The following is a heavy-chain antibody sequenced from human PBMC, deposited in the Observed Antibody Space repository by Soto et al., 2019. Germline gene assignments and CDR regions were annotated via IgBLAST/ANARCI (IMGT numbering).Heavy chain of an antibody. V-gene: IGHV3-73*01. J-gene: IGHJ6*02. D-gene: IGHD4-17*01. CDR2: IRSKANSYAT. Sequence: EVQLVESGGGLVQPGGSLKLSCAASGFTFSGSAMHWVRQASGKGLEWVGRIRSKANSYATAYAASVKGRFTISRDDSKNTEYLQMNSLKTEDTAVYYCTSGDRDYYYGMDVWGQGTTVTVSS. CDR1: GFTFSGSA. CDR3: TSGDRDYYYGMDV.